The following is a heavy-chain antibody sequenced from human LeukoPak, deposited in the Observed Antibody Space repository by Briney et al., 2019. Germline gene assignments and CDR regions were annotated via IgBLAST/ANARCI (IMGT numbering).Heavy chain of an antibody. J-gene: IGHJ4*02. CDR1: GYTFTSYG. D-gene: IGHD3-3*01. V-gene: IGHV1-18*01. Sequence: ASVKVSCKASGYTFTSYGISWVRQAPGQGLEWMGWISAYNGNTNYAQKFQGRVTITADESTSTAYMELSSLRSEDTAVYYCARASRRTIFGVALDYWGQGTLVTVSS. CDR3: ARASRRTIFGVALDY. CDR2: ISAYNGNT.